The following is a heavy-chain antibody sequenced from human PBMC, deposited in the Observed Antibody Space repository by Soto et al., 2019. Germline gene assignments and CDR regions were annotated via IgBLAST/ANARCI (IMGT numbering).Heavy chain of an antibody. J-gene: IGHJ4*02. CDR1: GYTFPSYG. Sequence: QVQLVQSGAEMKKPGASVKVSCKASGYTFPSYGISWVRQAPGQGLEWMGWISAYNGNTHFPQKFQGRVTMTTDTSTTTAYMELRSLRYDDTAVYYCARTPAGGDSPLWGQGTLVTVSS. CDR2: ISAYNGNT. D-gene: IGHD2-21*02. CDR3: ARTPAGGDSPL. V-gene: IGHV1-18*01.